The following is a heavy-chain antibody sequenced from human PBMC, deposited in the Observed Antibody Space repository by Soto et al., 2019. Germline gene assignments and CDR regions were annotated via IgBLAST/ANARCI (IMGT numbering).Heavy chain of an antibody. CDR1: GGTFSSYP. Sequence: ASVKVSCKASGGTFSSYPLNWVRQAPGQGLEWMGGIIPFFGTSNYAQKFQGRVTITADESASTVYMELRSLRSEDTAVYYCARVGYATNYGMAVWGQGTTVTVSS. CDR3: ARVGYATNYGMAV. D-gene: IGHD2-8*02. J-gene: IGHJ6*02. CDR2: IIPFFGTS. V-gene: IGHV1-69*13.